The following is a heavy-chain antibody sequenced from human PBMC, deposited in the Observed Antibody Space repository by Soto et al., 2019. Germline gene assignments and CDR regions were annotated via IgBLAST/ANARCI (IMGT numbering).Heavy chain of an antibody. D-gene: IGHD2-2*01. CDR2: IDPSDSYT. CDR3: YRYIVVVPAATESIAAAGLVD. Sequence: GESLKISCKGSGYSFTSYWISWVRQMPGKGLEWMGRIDPSDSYTNYSPSFQGHVTISADKSISTAYLQWSSLKASDTAMYYCYRYIVVVPAATESIAAAGLVDWGQGTLVTVSS. J-gene: IGHJ4*02. CDR1: GYSFTSYW. V-gene: IGHV5-10-1*01.